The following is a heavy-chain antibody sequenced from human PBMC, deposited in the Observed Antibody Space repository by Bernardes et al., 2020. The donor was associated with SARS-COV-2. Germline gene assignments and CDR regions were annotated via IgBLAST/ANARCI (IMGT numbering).Heavy chain of an antibody. V-gene: IGHV3-7*03. J-gene: IGHJ4*02. CDR1: GFTFTSYW. Sequence: GGSLRLSCAASGFTFTSYWMIWVRQAPGKGLEWVASIKQDGSEKNYVDSVKGRFTISRDNAKNSLYLQVNSLRAEDTAVYYCARPLYDYDSSGYPGHWGQGTLVTVTS. CDR3: ARPLYDYDSSGYPGH. CDR2: IKQDGSEK. D-gene: IGHD3-22*01.